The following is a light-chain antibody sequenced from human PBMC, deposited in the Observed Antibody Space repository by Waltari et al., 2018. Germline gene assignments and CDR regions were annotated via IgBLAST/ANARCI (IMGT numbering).Light chain of an antibody. CDR3: SSYAATYNLV. J-gene: IGLJ3*02. CDR2: EFT. Sequence: QSALTQPPSASGSPGQSITIACTGTSRDVGGSDFFSWYQQYPGKAPKLIIYEFTKRPSGVPDLFSGSKSGNTASLTVSGLQPEDEAEYFCSSYAATYNLVFGGGTKLTV. CDR1: SRDVGGSDF. V-gene: IGLV2-8*01.